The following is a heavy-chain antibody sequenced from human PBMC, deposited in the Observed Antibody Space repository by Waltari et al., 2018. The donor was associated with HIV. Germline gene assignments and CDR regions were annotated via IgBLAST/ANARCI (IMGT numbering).Heavy chain of an antibody. CDR3: ARVGSGYTYYFDS. CDR1: GFTFRRYS. Sequence: ELQLVESGGGLVTPGGSLRLSCAASGFTFRRYSMTWVPQAPGKGLEGVSSISSGNNYIYYADSVKGRFTISRDNAWDSLSLQMNSLRAEDTAVYYCARVGSGYTYYFDSWGQGTLVTVSS. J-gene: IGHJ4*02. V-gene: IGHV3-21*01. D-gene: IGHD3-22*01. CDR2: ISSGNNYI.